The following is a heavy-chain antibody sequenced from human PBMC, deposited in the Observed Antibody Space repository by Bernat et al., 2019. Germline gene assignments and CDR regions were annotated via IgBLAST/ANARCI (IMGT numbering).Heavy chain of an antibody. Sequence: QVQLVESGGGVVQPGRSLRLSCAASGFTFSSYAMHWVRQAPGKGLEWVAVISYDGSNKYYADSVKGRFTISRDNSKNTLYLQMNSLRAEDTAVYYCAKDVRSGWLAEYFQHWGQGTLVTVSS. J-gene: IGHJ1*01. CDR3: AKDVRSGWLAEYFQH. CDR1: GFTFSSYA. V-gene: IGHV3-30-3*01. D-gene: IGHD6-19*01. CDR2: ISYDGSNK.